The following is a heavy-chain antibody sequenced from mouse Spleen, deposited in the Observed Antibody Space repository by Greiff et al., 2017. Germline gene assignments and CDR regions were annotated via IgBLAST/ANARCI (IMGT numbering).Heavy chain of an antibody. CDR1: GYTFTSYW. V-gene: IGHV1-59*01. J-gene: IGHJ2*01. D-gene: IGHD2-3*01. CDR2: IDPSDSYT. Sequence: QVQLQQPGAELVRPGTSVKLSCKASGYTFTSYWMHWVKQRPGQGLEWIGVIDPSDSYTNYNQKFKGKATLTVDTSSSTAYMQLSSLTSEDSAVYYCARSMTRGYFDYWGQGTTLTVSS. CDR3: ARSMTRGYFDY.